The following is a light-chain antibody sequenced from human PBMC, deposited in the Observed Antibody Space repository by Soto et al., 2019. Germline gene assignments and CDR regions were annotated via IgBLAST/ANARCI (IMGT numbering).Light chain of an antibody. CDR1: QSVSSY. J-gene: IGKJ1*01. CDR3: QQRNNWPPT. Sequence: EIVLTQSPATLSLSPGERATLSCRASQSVSSYLAWYQQKPGQPPTRLIYDASNRATSIPARFIGSGSWTDFTLTIIRLEPEDFAAYYCQQRNNWPPTFGQGTKVDIK. CDR2: DAS. V-gene: IGKV3-11*01.